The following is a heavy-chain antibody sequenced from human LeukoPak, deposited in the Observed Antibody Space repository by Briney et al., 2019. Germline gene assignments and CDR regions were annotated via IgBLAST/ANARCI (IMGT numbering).Heavy chain of an antibody. J-gene: IGHJ4*02. CDR3: ARARTYYYDSSGYQREFDY. V-gene: IGHV4-61*01. CDR2: IYYSGST. D-gene: IGHD3-22*01. Sequence: SETLSLTCTVSGGSISSGSYYWSWIRQPPGKGLEWIGYIYYSGSTNYNPSLKSRVTISVDTSKNQFSLKLSSVTAADTAVYYCARARTYYYDSSGYQREFDYWGQGTLVTVSS. CDR1: GGSISSGSYY.